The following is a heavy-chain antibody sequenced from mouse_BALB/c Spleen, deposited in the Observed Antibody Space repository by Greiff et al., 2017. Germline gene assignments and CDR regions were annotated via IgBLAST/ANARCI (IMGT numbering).Heavy chain of an antibody. CDR2: INSNGGST. CDR1: GFTFSSYG. CDR3: ARDRGYYYAMDY. D-gene: IGHD3-1*01. Sequence: VQLVESGGGLVQPGGSLKLSCAASGFTFSSYGMFLVRQTPDKRLELVATINSNGGSTYYPDSVKGRFTISRDNAKNTLYLQMSSLKSEDTAMYYCARDRGYYYAMDYWGQGTSVTVSS. J-gene: IGHJ4*01. V-gene: IGHV5-6-3*01.